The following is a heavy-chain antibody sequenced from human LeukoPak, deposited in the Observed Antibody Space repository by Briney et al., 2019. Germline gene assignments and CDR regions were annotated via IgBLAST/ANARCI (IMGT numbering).Heavy chain of an antibody. CDR3: ARDLIAAAGDNWFDP. D-gene: IGHD6-13*01. V-gene: IGHV4-59*01. CDR2: IYYSGST. J-gene: IGHJ5*02. Sequence: SETLSLTCTVSGGSISSYYWSWIRQPPGKGLEWIGYIYYSGSTNYNPSLKSRVTLSVDTSKNQFSLKLSSVTAADTAVYYCARDLIAAAGDNWFDPWGQGTLVTVSS. CDR1: GGSISSYY.